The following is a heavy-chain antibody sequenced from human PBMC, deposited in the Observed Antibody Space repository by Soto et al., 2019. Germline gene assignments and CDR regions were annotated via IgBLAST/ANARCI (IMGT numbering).Heavy chain of an antibody. D-gene: IGHD1-26*01. Sequence: VHLVESGGGVVQPGTSLRLSCAASGFIFSAFGMHWVRQAPGKGLEWVAFLSQDGSNKFYADSVRGRFTISRDNSKSTVYLHMNRLRAKDTAVYYRARDRDGGTSTFFDSWGQGTRVTVSS. CDR3: ARDRDGGTSTFFDS. J-gene: IGHJ4*02. CDR1: GFIFSAFG. V-gene: IGHV3-30*03. CDR2: LSQDGSNK.